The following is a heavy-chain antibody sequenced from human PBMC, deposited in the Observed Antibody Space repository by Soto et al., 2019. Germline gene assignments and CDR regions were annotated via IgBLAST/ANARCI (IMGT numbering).Heavy chain of an antibody. D-gene: IGHD2-15*01. CDR1: GGSISSGDYY. V-gene: IGHV4-30-4*01. Sequence: LSLTCTVSGGSISSGDYYWSWIRQPPGKGLEWIGYIYYSGSTYYNPSLKSRVTISVDTSKNQFSLKLSSVTAADTAVYYCARRYCSGGSCFFDYWGQGTLVTVSS. J-gene: IGHJ4*02. CDR2: IYYSGST. CDR3: ARRYCSGGSCFFDY.